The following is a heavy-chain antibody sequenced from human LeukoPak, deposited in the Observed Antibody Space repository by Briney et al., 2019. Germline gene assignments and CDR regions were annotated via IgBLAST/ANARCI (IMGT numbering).Heavy chain of an antibody. CDR2: FDPEDGET. D-gene: IGHD2-15*01. J-gene: IGHJ6*02. CDR1: GYTLTELS. Sequence: ASVKVSCKVSGYTLTELSMHWVRQDPGKGLEWMGGFDPEDGETIYAQKLQGRVTMTTDTSTSTAYMELRSLRSDDTAVYYCASLRMLYGMDVWGQGTTVTVSS. V-gene: IGHV1-24*01. CDR3: ASLRMLYGMDV.